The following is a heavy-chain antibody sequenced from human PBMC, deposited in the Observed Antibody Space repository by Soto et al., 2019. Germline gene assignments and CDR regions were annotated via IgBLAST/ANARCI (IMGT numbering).Heavy chain of an antibody. V-gene: IGHV3-23*01. Sequence: EVQLLESGGALVQPGGSLRLSCAASGFGFSTHALSWVRQAPGKGLEWLSSITNTGITTHYAASVKGRFTISRENSRNTLHLQMNNLRVDDTAGYYCAKGFDYGDTKHIDHWGQGTLVTVSS. D-gene: IGHD4-17*01. J-gene: IGHJ4*02. CDR2: ITNTGITT. CDR3: AKGFDYGDTKHIDH. CDR1: GFGFSTHA.